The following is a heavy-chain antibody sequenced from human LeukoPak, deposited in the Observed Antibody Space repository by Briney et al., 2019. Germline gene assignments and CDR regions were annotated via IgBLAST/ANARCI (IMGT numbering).Heavy chain of an antibody. Sequence: GGSLRLSCAASGFTFSSYTMNWVRQAPGKGLEWVSSISSSSSYIYYADSVKGRFTISRDNAKKSLFLQMNSLRAEDTAVYYCARATTYDILTGYSDYWGQGTLVTVSS. CDR2: ISSSSSYI. CDR3: ARATTYDILTGYSDY. V-gene: IGHV3-21*01. CDR1: GFTFSSYT. D-gene: IGHD3-9*01. J-gene: IGHJ4*02.